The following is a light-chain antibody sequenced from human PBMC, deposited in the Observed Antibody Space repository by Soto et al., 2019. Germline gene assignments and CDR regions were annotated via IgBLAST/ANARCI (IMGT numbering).Light chain of an antibody. CDR2: ATS. CDR3: QQANSVTWT. CDR1: QTISRW. Sequence: DFQLTQTPSTLSASVGDEVTISCRASQTISRWLAWYQQKPGRAPKLLIYATSTLETGVPSRFSGSGSGRDFTLTISSLKTEDLGTYFGQQANSVTWTFGQGTKVDIK. V-gene: IGKV1-12*01. J-gene: IGKJ1*01.